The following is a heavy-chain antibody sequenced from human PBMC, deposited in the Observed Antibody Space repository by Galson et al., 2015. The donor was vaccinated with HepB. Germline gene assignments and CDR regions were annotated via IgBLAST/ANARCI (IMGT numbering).Heavy chain of an antibody. CDR1: RYTFTGYY. J-gene: IGHJ6*02. Sequence: SVKVSCKASRYTFTGYYMHWVRQAPGQGLEWMGWMNPDTGGTNYAQKFQGRVTMTRDTSISTAYMELSRLTSDDTAVYYCARDHLTFPPVYAMDVWGQGTTVTVSS. CDR2: MNPDTGGT. CDR3: ARDHLTFPPVYAMDV. D-gene: IGHD2/OR15-2a*01. V-gene: IGHV1-2*02.